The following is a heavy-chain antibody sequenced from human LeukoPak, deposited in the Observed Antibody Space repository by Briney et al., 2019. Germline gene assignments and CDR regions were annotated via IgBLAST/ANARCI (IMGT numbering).Heavy chain of an antibody. CDR2: ISVNGGST. Sequence: PGGSLRLSCAASGFTFSSYAMSWVRQAPGKGLEWVSTISVNGGSTYYADSVKGRFTISRDNSENTRFLQMNSLRAEDTAVYYCAKASRQLVDRGYYFDYWGQGTLVTVSS. V-gene: IGHV3-23*01. CDR1: GFTFSSYA. D-gene: IGHD6-13*01. CDR3: AKASRQLVDRGYYFDY. J-gene: IGHJ4*02.